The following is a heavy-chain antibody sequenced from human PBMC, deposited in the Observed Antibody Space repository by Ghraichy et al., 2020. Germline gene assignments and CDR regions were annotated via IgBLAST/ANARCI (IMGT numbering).Heavy chain of an antibody. V-gene: IGHV3-23*01. Sequence: GGSLRLSCAASGFTFSSYAMSWVRQAPGKGLEWVSAISGSGGSTYYADSVKGRFTISRDNSKNTLYLQMNSLRAEDTAVYYCAKVSGHYYHIPQGYFDYWGQGTLVTVSS. D-gene: IGHD3-22*01. CDR2: ISGSGGST. CDR1: GFTFSSYA. CDR3: AKVSGHYYHIPQGYFDY. J-gene: IGHJ4*02.